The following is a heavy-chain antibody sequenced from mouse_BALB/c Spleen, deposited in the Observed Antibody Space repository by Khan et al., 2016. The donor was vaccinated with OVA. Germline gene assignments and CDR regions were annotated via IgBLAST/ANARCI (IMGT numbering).Heavy chain of an antibody. V-gene: IGHV5-6*01. CDR3: AIQPCYYEGCAMDY. CDR2: ISSGGSYT. D-gene: IGHD1-1*01. Sequence: VQLKESGGDLVKPGGSLKLSCAASGFTFSSYGMSWVRQTPDKRLEWVAAISSGGSYTYYPDSLKGRFTISRDHAKNTLYLQMSSLKSEDTAMYYVAIQPCYYEGCAMDYWGQGTSVTVSS. CDR1: GFTFSSYG. J-gene: IGHJ4*01.